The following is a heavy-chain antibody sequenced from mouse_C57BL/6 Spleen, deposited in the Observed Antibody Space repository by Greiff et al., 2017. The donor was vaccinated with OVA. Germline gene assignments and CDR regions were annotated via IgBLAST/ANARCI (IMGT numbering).Heavy chain of an antibody. V-gene: IGHV1-69*01. D-gene: IGHD1-2*01. Sequence: QVQLKQPGAELVMPGASVKLSCKASGYTFTSYCMHWVKQRPGQGLEWIGEIDPSDSYTNYNQKFKGKSTLTVDKSSSTAYMQLSSLTSEDSAVYYCARLSTTAYFDYWGQGTTLTVSS. CDR2: IDPSDSYT. J-gene: IGHJ2*01. CDR1: GYTFTSYC. CDR3: ARLSTTAYFDY.